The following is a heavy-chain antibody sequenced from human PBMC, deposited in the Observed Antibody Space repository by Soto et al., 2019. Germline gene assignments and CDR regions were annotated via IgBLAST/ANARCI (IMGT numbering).Heavy chain of an antibody. Sequence: VQLVQSGAEVKRPGSSVKGSCKAPVGTFSDYNIAWVRRARGQGLEWMGRIIPKLGITNYAHKFQDRVRITADKATSTAYMELTSLRYEDTAVYFCARVEGTRTTNFYHYMDVWGEGTSVTVS. J-gene: IGHJ6*03. D-gene: IGHD2-8*01. CDR2: IIPKLGIT. CDR3: ARVEGTRTTNFYHYMDV. V-gene: IGHV1-69*02. CDR1: VGTFSDYN.